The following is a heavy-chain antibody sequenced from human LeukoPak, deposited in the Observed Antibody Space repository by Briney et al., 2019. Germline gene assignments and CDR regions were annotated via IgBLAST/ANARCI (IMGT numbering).Heavy chain of an antibody. CDR3: ARGFLDESTSPFDY. V-gene: IGHV3-74*01. J-gene: IGHJ4*02. CDR2: INSDGSST. CDR1: GFTFSSYW. Sequence: PGGSLRLSCAASGFTFSSYWMHWVRQAPGKGLVWVSRINSDGSSTSYADSVKGRFTISRDNAKNTLYLQMNSMRAEDTAVYYCARGFLDESTSPFDYWSQGTLVTVSS. D-gene: IGHD2-2*01.